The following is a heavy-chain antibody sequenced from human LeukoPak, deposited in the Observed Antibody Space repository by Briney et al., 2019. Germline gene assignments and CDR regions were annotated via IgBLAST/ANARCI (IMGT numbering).Heavy chain of an antibody. D-gene: IGHD2-15*01. V-gene: IGHV1-18*01. J-gene: IGHJ6*03. CDR1: GYTFTSYG. CDR3: ARDPVPGDPADPGGYYYYMDV. Sequence: ASVKVSCKASGYTFTSYGISWVRQAPGQGLEWMGWISAYNGNTNYAQKLQGRVTMTTDTSTSTAYMELRSLRSDDTAAYYCARDPVPGDPADPGGYYYYMDVWGKGTTVTISS. CDR2: ISAYNGNT.